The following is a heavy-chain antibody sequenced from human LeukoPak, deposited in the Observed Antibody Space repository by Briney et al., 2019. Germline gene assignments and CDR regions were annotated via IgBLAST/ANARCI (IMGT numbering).Heavy chain of an antibody. Sequence: SETLSLTCTVSGGYISSSSYYWGWIRQPPGKGLEWIGSIYYSGSTYYNPSLKSRVTISVDTSKNQFSLKLSSVTAADTAVYYCAKEDFGVAPKGLFDYWGQGTLVTVSS. D-gene: IGHD2-21*01. CDR3: AKEDFGVAPKGLFDY. J-gene: IGHJ4*02. CDR2: IYYSGST. V-gene: IGHV4-39*07. CDR1: GGYISSSSYY.